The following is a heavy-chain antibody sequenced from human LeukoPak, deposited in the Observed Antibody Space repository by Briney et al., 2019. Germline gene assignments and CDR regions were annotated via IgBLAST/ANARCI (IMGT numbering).Heavy chain of an antibody. Sequence: PGASLILSCAASGFTFSSYAMSLGRQAPGKGLELVSAITGSGGSTYYADSVKGRFTISRDNSKNTLYLQMNSLRAEDTAVYYCSKDLSLLWFGEFESGAFDIWGQGAMVTVSS. CDR1: GFTFSSYA. CDR3: SKDLSLLWFGEFESGAFDI. CDR2: ITGSGGST. V-gene: IGHV3-23*01. D-gene: IGHD3-10*01. J-gene: IGHJ3*02.